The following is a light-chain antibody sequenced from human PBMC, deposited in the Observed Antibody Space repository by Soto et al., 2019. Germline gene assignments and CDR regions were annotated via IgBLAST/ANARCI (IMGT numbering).Light chain of an antibody. CDR2: DAS. CDR3: QQHSNWPLT. V-gene: IGKV3-11*01. Sequence: EIALIQSPATLSLSPGERATLSCRASQSVSSSLAWYQQNPGQAPRLLIFDASNRATGIPVRFSGSGSGTDFTLTISSLEPEDFTVYYCQQHSNWPLTFGGGTKVDIK. CDR1: QSVSSS. J-gene: IGKJ4*01.